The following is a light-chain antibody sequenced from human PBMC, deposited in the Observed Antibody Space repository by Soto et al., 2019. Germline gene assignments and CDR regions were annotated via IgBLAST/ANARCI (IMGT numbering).Light chain of an antibody. CDR3: SSYTTSSALQV. CDR1: SSDVGSYNF. J-gene: IGLJ1*01. CDR2: EVS. Sequence: QSALTQPTYVSGSPGQSITISCTGTSSDVGSYNFVSWYQQHPGKAPKLMISEVSNRPSGVSNRFSGSKSGNTASLTISGLQAEDEADYYCSSYTTSSALQVFGTGTKVTVL. V-gene: IGLV2-14*01.